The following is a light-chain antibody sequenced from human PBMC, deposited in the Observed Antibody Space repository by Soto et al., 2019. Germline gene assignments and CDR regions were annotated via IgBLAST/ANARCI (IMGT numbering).Light chain of an antibody. J-gene: IGLJ2*01. V-gene: IGLV4-69*01. CDR3: QTWGTYVV. CDR2: LNSDGSH. Sequence: QTVVTQSPSASASLGASVKLTCTLSSGHSSYAIAWHQQQPEKGPRYLMKLNSDGSHSKGDGIPDRFSGSSSGAERYLTISSLQSEDDADYYCQTWGTYVVFGGGTKLTVL. CDR1: SGHSSYA.